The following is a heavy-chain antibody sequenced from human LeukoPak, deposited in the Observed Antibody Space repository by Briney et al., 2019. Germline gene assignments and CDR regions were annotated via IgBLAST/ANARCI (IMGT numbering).Heavy chain of an antibody. CDR2: IKSRTDGGTT. D-gene: IGHD2-15*01. V-gene: IGHV3-15*07. Sequence: GGSLRLSCAASGFTFSNAWMNWVRQAPGEGLEWVGRIKSRTDGGTTDYAAPVKGRFTISRDDSKNSLYLQMNSLTSEDTAVYYCAHGSAQYYEYWGQGTLVTVSS. J-gene: IGHJ1*01. CDR1: GFTFSNAW. CDR3: AHGSAQYYEY.